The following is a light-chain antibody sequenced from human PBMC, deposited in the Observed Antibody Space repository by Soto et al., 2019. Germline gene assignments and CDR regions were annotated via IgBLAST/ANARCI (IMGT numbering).Light chain of an antibody. CDR2: DAS. CDR1: ESIATW. J-gene: IGKJ1*01. V-gene: IGKV1-5*01. Sequence: DVHMTQSPSTLSASVGDRVIITCRASESIATWLAWYQQKPGKAPKLLIYDASRLETGVPSRFSGGGSRTEFTLTISGLQPDDFATYYCQQAYRTPWTFGQGTKVDIK. CDR3: QQAYRTPWT.